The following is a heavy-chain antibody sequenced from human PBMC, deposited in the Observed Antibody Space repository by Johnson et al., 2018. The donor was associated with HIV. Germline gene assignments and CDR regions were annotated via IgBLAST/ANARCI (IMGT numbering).Heavy chain of an antibody. CDR3: AKPNTVTTFGPPNDACEI. CDR1: GFTFSSYG. Sequence: QVQLVESGGGVVQPGGSLRLSCAASGFTFSSYGMHWVRQAPGKGLEWVAFIRYDGSNKYYADSVKGRFTISRDNSKNTLYLQMNSLRAEDTAVYYCAKPNTVTTFGPPNDACEIWGQGTMVTVSS. J-gene: IGHJ3*02. CDR2: IRYDGSNK. V-gene: IGHV3-30*02. D-gene: IGHD4-11*01.